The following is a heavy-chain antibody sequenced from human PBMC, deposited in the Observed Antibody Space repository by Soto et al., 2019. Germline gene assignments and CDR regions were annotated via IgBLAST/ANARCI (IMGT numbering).Heavy chain of an antibody. D-gene: IGHD1-1*01. CDR3: VRVLKTGTTNFDS. CDR2: ISWNSGSI. J-gene: IGHJ4*02. CDR1: GFTFDDYA. Sequence: SGFTFDDYAMHWVRQAPGKGLEWVSGISWNSGSIGYADSVKGRFTISRDNAKNSVHLQMNSLRTEDTAVYYCVRVLKTGTTNFDSWGLGTLVTVSS. V-gene: IGHV3-9*01.